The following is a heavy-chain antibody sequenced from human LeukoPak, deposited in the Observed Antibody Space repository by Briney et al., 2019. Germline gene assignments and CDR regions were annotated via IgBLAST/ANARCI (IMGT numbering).Heavy chain of an antibody. CDR1: GGSISSGSYY. J-gene: IGHJ4*02. CDR2: IYTSGST. V-gene: IGHV4-61*02. CDR3: ERSRLELGATDCSFDY. Sequence: SETLSLTCTVSGGSISSGSYYWSWIRQPAGKGLEWIGRIYTSGSTNYNPSLKSRVTISVDTSKNQFSLKLSSVTAADTAVYYCERSRLELGATDCSFDYWGQGILVTVSS. D-gene: IGHD1-26*01.